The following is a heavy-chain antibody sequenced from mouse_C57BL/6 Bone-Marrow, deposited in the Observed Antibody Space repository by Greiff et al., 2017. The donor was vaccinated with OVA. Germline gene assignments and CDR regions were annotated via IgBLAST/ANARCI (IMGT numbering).Heavy chain of an antibody. D-gene: IGHD1-1*01. J-gene: IGHJ4*01. Sequence: EVQLQRSGAELVRPGASVKLSCTASGFNIKDDYMHWVKQRPEQGLEWIGWIDPENGDTEYASKFQGKATITADTSSSTAYLQLSSLTSEDTAVYYCTTYGSSPYAMDYWGQGTSVTVSS. CDR2: IDPENGDT. CDR1: GFNIKDDY. V-gene: IGHV14-4*01. CDR3: TTYGSSPYAMDY.